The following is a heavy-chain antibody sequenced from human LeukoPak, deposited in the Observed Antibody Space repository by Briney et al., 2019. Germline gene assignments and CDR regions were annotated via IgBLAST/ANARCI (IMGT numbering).Heavy chain of an antibody. J-gene: IGHJ6*02. V-gene: IGHV3-21*01. D-gene: IGHD2-15*01. CDR3: ARDLVVVAATLGYYGMDV. CDR2: ISTSNTFI. CDR1: GFTFTTFT. Sequence: GGSLRLSCAASGFTFTTFTMNWVRQAPGKGLEWVSSISTSNTFIYYADSVKGRFTISRDNAKNSLYLQMNSLRAEDTAVYYCARDLVVVAATLGYYGMDVWGQGTTVTVSS.